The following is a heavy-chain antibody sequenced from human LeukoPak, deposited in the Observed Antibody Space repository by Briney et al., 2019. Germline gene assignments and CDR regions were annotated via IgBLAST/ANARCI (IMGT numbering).Heavy chain of an antibody. J-gene: IGHJ4*02. D-gene: IGHD5-24*01. V-gene: IGHV3-74*01. CDR3: ASPRYSYGVPTDY. CDR2: IDGDGSST. CDR1: GFTFSNYW. Sequence: PGGSLRLSCAASGFTFSNYWMHWVRQAPGKGLVWVSRIDGDGSSTSYADSVKGRFTISRDNAKNTLYLQMNSLRAEDTAVYYCASPRYSYGVPTDYWGQGTLVTVSS.